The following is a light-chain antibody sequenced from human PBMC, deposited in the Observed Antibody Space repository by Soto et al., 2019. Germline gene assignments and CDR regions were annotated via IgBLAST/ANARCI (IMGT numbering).Light chain of an antibody. CDR3: QQSYSTPLNT. Sequence: DIQMTQSPSSLSASVGDRVTITCRASQSISSYLNWYQQKPGKAPKLLIYAASSLQIGVPSRFSGSGSGTDFTLTISSLQPEDFATYYCQQSYSTPLNTFGQGTKLEIK. J-gene: IGKJ2*01. CDR1: QSISSY. V-gene: IGKV1-39*01. CDR2: AAS.